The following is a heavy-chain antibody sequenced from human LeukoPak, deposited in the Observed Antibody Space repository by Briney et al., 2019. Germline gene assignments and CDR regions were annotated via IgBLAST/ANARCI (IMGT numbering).Heavy chain of an antibody. CDR3: ARVSLSDAFDI. V-gene: IGHV4-4*07. CDR1: GGSISSYY. J-gene: IGHJ3*02. Sequence: ASETLSLTCTVSGGSISSYYGSWNRQPAGKGLEWIGRFHTSGSTNYNPSLKSRVTMSVDTSKNQFSLKLSSVTAADTAVYYCARVSLSDAFDIWGQGTMVTVSS. D-gene: IGHD2/OR15-2a*01. CDR2: FHTSGST.